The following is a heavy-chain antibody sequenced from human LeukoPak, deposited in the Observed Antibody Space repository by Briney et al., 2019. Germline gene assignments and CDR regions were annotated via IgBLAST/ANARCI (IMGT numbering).Heavy chain of an antibody. D-gene: IGHD3-3*01. V-gene: IGHV1-2*02. CDR1: GYTFTGYY. J-gene: IGHJ4*02. CDR2: INPNSGGT. Sequence: GASVKVSCKASGYTFTGYYMHWVRQAPGQGLEWMGWINPNSGGTNYAQKFQGRVTMTRDTSISTAYMELSRLRSDDTTVYYCARDLSGYDFWSGYSGYFDDWGKGTMVTVSS. CDR3: ARDLSGYDFWSGYSGYFDD.